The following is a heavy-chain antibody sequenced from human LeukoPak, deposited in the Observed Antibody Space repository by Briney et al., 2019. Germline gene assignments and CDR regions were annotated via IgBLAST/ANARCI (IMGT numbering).Heavy chain of an antibody. J-gene: IGHJ5*02. V-gene: IGHV1-69*04. CDR1: GGTFSSYA. CDR2: IIPILGIA. Sequence: GSSVKVSCKASGGTFSSYAISWVRQAPGQGLEWMGGIIPILGIANYAQKFQGRVTITADKSTSTAYVELSSLRSEDTAVYYCARVFPDYVWGSYRPNWFDPWGQGTLVTVSS. D-gene: IGHD3-16*02. CDR3: ARVFPDYVWGSYRPNWFDP.